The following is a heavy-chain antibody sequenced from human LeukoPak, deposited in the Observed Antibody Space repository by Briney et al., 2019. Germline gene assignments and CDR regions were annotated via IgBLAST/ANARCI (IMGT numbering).Heavy chain of an antibody. CDR3: ARRVGAGRYYFDY. CDR1: GGSFSAYY. J-gene: IGHJ4*02. D-gene: IGHD3-3*01. Sequence: SETLSLTCAVYGGSFSAYYCSWIRQSPGKGLEWIGEINDSGSTNFNPSLKSRVTMSVDTSRNQCSLRVTSVTAADTGVFYCARRVGAGRYYFDYWGQGTPATVSS. V-gene: IGHV4-34*01. CDR2: INDSGST.